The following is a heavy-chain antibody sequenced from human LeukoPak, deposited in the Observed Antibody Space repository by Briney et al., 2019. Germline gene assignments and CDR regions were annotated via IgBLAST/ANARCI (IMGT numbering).Heavy chain of an antibody. Sequence: GGSLRLSCAASGFTFSNYSMNWVRQAPGKGLEWVSAISSSSDYIYYADSVKGRFTISRDNAKNTLYLQMNSLRAEDTAVYYCARRDNYDYWGQGTLVTVSS. CDR1: GFTFSNYS. V-gene: IGHV3-21*01. CDR3: ARRDNYDY. J-gene: IGHJ4*02. CDR2: ISSSSDYI. D-gene: IGHD2-15*01.